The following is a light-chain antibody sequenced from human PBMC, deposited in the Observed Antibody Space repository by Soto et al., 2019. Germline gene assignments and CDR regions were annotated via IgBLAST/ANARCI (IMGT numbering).Light chain of an antibody. V-gene: IGLV2-23*02. Sequence: SVLTPPASVSGSTGQSITISCTGTSSDVGSYNLVSWYQQHPGKAPKLMIYEVSKRPSGVSNRFSGSKSGNTASLTISGLQAEDEADYYCCSYAGSSTSVVFGGGTQLTVL. J-gene: IGLJ2*01. CDR1: SSDVGSYNL. CDR2: EVS. CDR3: CSYAGSSTSVV.